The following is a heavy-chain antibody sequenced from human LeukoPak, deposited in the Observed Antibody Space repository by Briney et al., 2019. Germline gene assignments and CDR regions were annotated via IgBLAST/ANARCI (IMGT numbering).Heavy chain of an antibody. V-gene: IGHV5-51*01. CDR2: IYPGDSDT. D-gene: IGHD3-22*01. J-gene: IGHJ3*02. CDR1: GYSFSSYW. CDR3: ARHGGYYYDSSGSLPGAFDI. Sequence: GESLKISCKGSGYSFSSYWIGWVRQMPGKGLEWMGIIYPGDSDTRYSPSFQGQVTISADKSISTAYLQWSSLKASDTAAYYCARHGGYYYDSSGSLPGAFDIWGQGTMVTVSS.